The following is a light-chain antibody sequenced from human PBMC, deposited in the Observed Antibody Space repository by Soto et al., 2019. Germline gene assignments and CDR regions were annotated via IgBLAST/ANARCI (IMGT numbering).Light chain of an antibody. CDR3: CSYAGSPRV. J-gene: IGLJ1*01. V-gene: IGLV2-11*01. CDR2: DVS. CDR1: SSDVGGYNY. Sequence: QSVLTQPRSVSGSPGQSVTISCTGTSSDVGGYNYVSWYQQHPGKAPKLMIFDVSQRPSGVPDRFSGSKSGNTASLTISGLQAEDEADYYCCSYAGSPRVFGTGTKVTVL.